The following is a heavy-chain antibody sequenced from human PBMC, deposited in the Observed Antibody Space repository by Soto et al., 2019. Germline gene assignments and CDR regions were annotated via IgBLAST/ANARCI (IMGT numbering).Heavy chain of an antibody. CDR3: ARGVINDAFDI. CDR1: GYTFTSHG. J-gene: IGHJ3*02. CDR2: ISAYKGRT. Sequence: QGQLVQSGAEVKKPGASVKVSCKASGYTFTSHGISWVRQAPGQGLEWMGWISAYKGRTDYAQKVQGRVTMTTDTSTSTAYMELSSLRSDDTAVYYCARGVINDAFDIWGQGTMVTVSS. V-gene: IGHV1-18*01.